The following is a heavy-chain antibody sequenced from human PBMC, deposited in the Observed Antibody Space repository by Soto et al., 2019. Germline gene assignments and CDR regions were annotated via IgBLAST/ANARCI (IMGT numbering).Heavy chain of an antibody. CDR3: ASEVRVTNYLYYGMDV. D-gene: IGHD2-21*02. J-gene: IGHJ6*02. V-gene: IGHV3-30*03. CDR2: IAFDGSQE. Sequence: QVQLVESGGGVVQPGRALRLSCAASGFSFNTSGMHWVRQAPGKGLEWVAVIAFDGSQEFYGDSVRGRFTISRDNSKNTLFLQMRSLSPDDTAVYYCASEVRVTNYLYYGMDVWGQGTTVTVYS. CDR1: GFSFNTSG.